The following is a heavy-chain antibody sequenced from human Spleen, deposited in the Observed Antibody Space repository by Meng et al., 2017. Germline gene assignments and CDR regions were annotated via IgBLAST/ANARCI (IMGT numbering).Heavy chain of an antibody. CDR2: ISGSGGST. Sequence: GESLKISCAASGFTFSSYAMSWVRQAPGKGLEWVSAISGSGGSTYYADSVKGRFTISRDNSKNTLYLQMNSLRAEDTAVYYCARRIAAAGRREFIDYWGQGTLVTVSS. CDR1: GFTFSSYA. CDR3: ARRIAAAGRREFIDY. J-gene: IGHJ4*02. D-gene: IGHD6-13*01. V-gene: IGHV3-23*01.